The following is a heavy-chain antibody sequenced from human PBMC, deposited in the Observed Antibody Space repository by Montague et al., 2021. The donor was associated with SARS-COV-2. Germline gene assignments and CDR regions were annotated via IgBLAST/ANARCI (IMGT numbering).Heavy chain of an antibody. J-gene: IGHJ2*01. CDR3: ARNRGWGSRGAGYIDL. Sequence: TLSLTCTVSGGSISGDNYDWTWIRQHAGKGLEWIAYIYYTGSTYYKPSLQSRLRTSLDTSKNHFSLTLTSVTAADTAIYYCARNRGWGSRGAGYIDLWGRGTLVTVSS. V-gene: IGHV4-31*03. CDR2: IYYTGST. D-gene: IGHD7-27*01. CDR1: GGSISGDNYD.